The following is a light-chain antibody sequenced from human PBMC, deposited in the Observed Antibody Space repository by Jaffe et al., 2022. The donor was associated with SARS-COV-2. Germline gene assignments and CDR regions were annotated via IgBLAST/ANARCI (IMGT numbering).Light chain of an antibody. CDR3: QQYNSYT. Sequence: DIQMTQSPSTLSASVGDSVTITCRASQSISSWLAWYQQKPGKAPKLLIYKASSLESGVPSRFSGSGSGTDFTLTISSLQPDDFATYYCQQYNSYTFGQGTKLEIK. J-gene: IGKJ2*01. CDR2: KAS. CDR1: QSISSW. V-gene: IGKV1-5*03.